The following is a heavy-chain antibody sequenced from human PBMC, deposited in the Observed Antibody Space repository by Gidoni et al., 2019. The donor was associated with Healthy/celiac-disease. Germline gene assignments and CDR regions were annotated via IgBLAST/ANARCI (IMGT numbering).Heavy chain of an antibody. CDR2: IYHSGST. J-gene: IGHJ4*02. CDR1: GGSIRSSNW. V-gene: IGHV4-4*02. Sequence: QVQLQESGPGLVKPSGPLSLTCAVSGGSIRSSNWWSWVRQPPGKGREWIGEIYHSGSTNYNPSLKSRVTISVDKSKNQFSLKLSSVTAADTAVYYCARGSRLIFGVVRGLDYWGQGTLVTVSS. D-gene: IGHD3-3*01. CDR3: ARGSRLIFGVVRGLDY.